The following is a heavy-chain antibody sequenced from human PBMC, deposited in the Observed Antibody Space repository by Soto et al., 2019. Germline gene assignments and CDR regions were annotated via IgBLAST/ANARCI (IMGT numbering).Heavy chain of an antibody. Sequence: SETLSLTCTVSGGSISSYYWSWIRQPPGKGLEWIGYIYYSGSTNYNPSLKSRVTISVDTSKNQFSLKLSSVTAADTAVYYCARCAAAGSRWFDPWGQGTLVTVSS. CDR1: GGSISSYY. J-gene: IGHJ5*02. V-gene: IGHV4-59*01. CDR3: ARCAAAGSRWFDP. CDR2: IYYSGST. D-gene: IGHD6-13*01.